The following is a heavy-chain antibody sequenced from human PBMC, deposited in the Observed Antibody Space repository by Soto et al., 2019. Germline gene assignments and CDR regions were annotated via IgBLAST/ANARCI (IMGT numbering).Heavy chain of an antibody. V-gene: IGHV3-30*18. Sequence: GGSLRLSCAASGFTFSSYGMHWVRQAPGKGLEWVAGISYGGTNKYYIDSVKGRFTISRDNSKNTLDLQMNSLRAEDTAVYHCAKDTYHHDSSGYYVFDPWGQGTLVTVSS. CDR1: GFTFSSYG. J-gene: IGHJ5*02. D-gene: IGHD3-22*01. CDR3: AKDTYHHDSSGYYVFDP. CDR2: ISYGGTNK.